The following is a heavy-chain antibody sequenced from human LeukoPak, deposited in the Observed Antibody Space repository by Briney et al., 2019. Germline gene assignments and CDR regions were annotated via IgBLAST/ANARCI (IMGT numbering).Heavy chain of an antibody. CDR2: ISSDGSKN. J-gene: IGHJ4*02. CDR3: VKGLVQTTMSYSVDY. Sequence: GGSLRLSCAASGFTFTNYAMHWVRQTPGKGLEWVALISSDGSKNIYADPVKGRFTVSRDNSKNTLYLQMNSLRAEDTAVYYCVKGLVQTTMSYSVDYWGQGTLVTVSS. CDR1: GFTFTNYA. V-gene: IGHV3-30*18. D-gene: IGHD1-1*01.